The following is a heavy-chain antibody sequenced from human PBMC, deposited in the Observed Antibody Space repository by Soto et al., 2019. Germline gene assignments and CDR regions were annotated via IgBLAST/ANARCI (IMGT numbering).Heavy chain of an antibody. CDR1: GGSFSGYY. CDR2: INHSGST. J-gene: IGHJ6*02. CDR3: ARSGYCTGDYYGMDV. D-gene: IGHD2-8*02. Sequence: NPSETLSLTCAVYGGSFSGYYWSWIRQPPGKGLEWIGEINHSGSTNYNPSLKSRVTISVDTSKNQFSLKLSSVTAADTAVYYCARSGYCTGDYYGMDVWGQGTTVTVSS. V-gene: IGHV4-34*01.